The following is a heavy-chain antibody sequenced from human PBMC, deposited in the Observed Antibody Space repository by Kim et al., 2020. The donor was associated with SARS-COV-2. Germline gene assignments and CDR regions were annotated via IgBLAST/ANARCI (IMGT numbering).Heavy chain of an antibody. J-gene: IGHJ4*02. CDR3: ARVIAVAGIYYFDY. CDR2: INHSGST. D-gene: IGHD6-19*01. Sequence: SETLSLTCAVYGGSFSGYYWSWIRQPPGKGLEWIGEINHSGSTNYNPSLKSRVTISVDTSKNQFSLKLSSVTAADTAVYYCARVIAVAGIYYFDYWGQG. V-gene: IGHV4-34*01. CDR1: GGSFSGYY.